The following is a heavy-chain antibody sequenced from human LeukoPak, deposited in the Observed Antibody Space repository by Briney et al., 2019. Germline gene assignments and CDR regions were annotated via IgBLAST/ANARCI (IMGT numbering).Heavy chain of an antibody. D-gene: IGHD4-17*01. CDR3: ARDLTTVTTRG. Sequence: GGSLRLSCAASGFTFSSYSMNWVRQAPGKGLEWVSSISSGSSYIYYADSVKGRFTISRDNAKNSLYLQMNSLRAEDTAVYYCARDLTTVTTRGWGRGTLVTVSS. V-gene: IGHV3-21*01. CDR1: GFTFSSYS. CDR2: ISSGSSYI. J-gene: IGHJ4*02.